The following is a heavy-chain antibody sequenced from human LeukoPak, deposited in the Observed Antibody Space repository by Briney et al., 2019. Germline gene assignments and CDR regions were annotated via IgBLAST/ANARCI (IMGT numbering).Heavy chain of an antibody. CDR1: GGTFSSYA. Sequence: GASVKVSCKASGGTFSSYAISWVRLAPGQGLEWMGWISAYNGNTNYAQKLQGRVTMTTDTSTSTAYMELRSLRSDDTAVYYCARDLRDSGSICFDYWGQGTLVTVSS. V-gene: IGHV1-18*01. J-gene: IGHJ4*02. D-gene: IGHD5-12*01. CDR3: ARDLRDSGSICFDY. CDR2: ISAYNGNT.